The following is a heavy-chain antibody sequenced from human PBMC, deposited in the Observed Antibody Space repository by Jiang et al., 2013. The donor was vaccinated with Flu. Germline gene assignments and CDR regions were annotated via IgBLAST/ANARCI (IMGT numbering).Heavy chain of an antibody. CDR2: ISYDGSNK. V-gene: IGHV3-30*18. J-gene: IGHJ4*02. CDR1: AFTFSSYG. CDR3: AKDSHPPTSVRYYFDY. D-gene: IGHD3-16*01. Sequence: VQLLESGGGVVQPGRSLRLSCAASAFTFSSYGMVWVRQAPGKGLEWVAVISYDGSNKYYADSVKGRFTISRDNSKNTLYLQMNSLIPEDTGVYYCAKDSHPPTSVRYYFDYWGQGTLVTVSS.